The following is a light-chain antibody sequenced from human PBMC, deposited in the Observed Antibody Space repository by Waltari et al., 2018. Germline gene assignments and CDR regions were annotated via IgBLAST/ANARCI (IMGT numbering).Light chain of an antibody. V-gene: IGKV4-1*01. CDR1: QNVLSSSYNKNH. CDR3: QQYYGIPT. J-gene: IGKJ1*01. CDR2: WAS. Sequence: DIVMTQSPDSLAVSLGERATINCRSSQNVLSSSYNKNHLAWYQHKPGQPPKFLVYWASTRESRVPDRFSGSGSGTDFTLSISSLQAEDVAVYYCQQYYGIPTFGQGTKVEVK.